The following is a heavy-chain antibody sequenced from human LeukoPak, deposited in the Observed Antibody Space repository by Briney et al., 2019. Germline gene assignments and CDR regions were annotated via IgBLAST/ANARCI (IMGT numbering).Heavy chain of an antibody. V-gene: IGHV3-7*04. J-gene: IGHJ4*02. CDR3: ARGITMAN. D-gene: IGHD3-10*01. Sequence: GGSLRLSCAASGFTFSNYWMTWVRQAPGKGLEWVANIKQDGSESDYVDSVKGRFTISRDDAKNSLYLQMNSLRAEDTAVYYCARGITMANWGQGTLVTVSS. CDR1: GFTFSNYW. CDR2: IKQDGSES.